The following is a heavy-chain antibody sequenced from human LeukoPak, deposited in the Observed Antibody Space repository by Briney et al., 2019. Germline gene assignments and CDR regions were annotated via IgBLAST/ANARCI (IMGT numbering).Heavy chain of an antibody. CDR2: IYSGGST. CDR3: ARNAAPY. D-gene: IGHD2-2*01. V-gene: IGHV3-53*01. Sequence: GGSLRLSCAASGFKFNIYAMSWVRQAPGKGLEWVSVIYSGGSTYYADSVKGRFAVSRDNSKNTLYLQMNSLRAEDTAVYYCARNAAPYWGQGTLVTVSS. CDR1: GFKFNIYA. J-gene: IGHJ4*02.